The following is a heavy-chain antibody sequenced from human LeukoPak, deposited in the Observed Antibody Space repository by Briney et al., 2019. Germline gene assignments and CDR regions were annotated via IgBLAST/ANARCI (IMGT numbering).Heavy chain of an antibody. D-gene: IGHD3-22*01. Sequence: GGSLRLSCAASGFTFSDYYMTWIRQAPGKGLEWVGFIRSKGYGGTTEYAASVQGRFTISRDDSKNIASLQMNSLKSEDTAVYFCARDLPYYYDSSGPDYWGQGTLVTVSS. CDR1: GFTFSDYY. CDR3: ARDLPYYYDSSGPDY. V-gene: IGHV3-71*01. J-gene: IGHJ4*02. CDR2: IRSKGYGGTT.